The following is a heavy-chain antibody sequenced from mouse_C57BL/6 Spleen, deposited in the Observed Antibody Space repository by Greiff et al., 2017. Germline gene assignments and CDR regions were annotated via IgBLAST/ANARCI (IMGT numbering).Heavy chain of an antibody. Sequence: QVQLKQPGAELVKPGASVKMSCKASGYTFTSYWITWVKQRPGQGLEWIGDIYPGSGSTNYNEKFKSKATLTVDTSSSTAYMQLSSLSSEDSAVYYCARPDYYGGSDELVWFAYWGQGTLVTVSA. J-gene: IGHJ3*01. CDR2: IYPGSGST. CDR1: GYTFTSYW. CDR3: ARPDYYGGSDELVWFAY. V-gene: IGHV1-55*01. D-gene: IGHD1-1*01.